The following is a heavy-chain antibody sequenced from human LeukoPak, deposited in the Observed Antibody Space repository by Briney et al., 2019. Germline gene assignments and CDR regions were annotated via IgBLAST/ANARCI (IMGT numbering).Heavy chain of an antibody. CDR2: IWYDGSNK. J-gene: IGHJ4*02. V-gene: IGHV3-33*01. D-gene: IGHD1-26*01. CDR1: GFTFSSHG. Sequence: PGGSLRLSCAASGFTFSSHGMHWVRQAPGKGLEWLAVIWYDGSNKYYADSVKGRFTISRDNSKNTLYLQMNSLRAEDTAVYYCARMVGATAYYFDYWGQGTLVTVSS. CDR3: ARMVGATAYYFDY.